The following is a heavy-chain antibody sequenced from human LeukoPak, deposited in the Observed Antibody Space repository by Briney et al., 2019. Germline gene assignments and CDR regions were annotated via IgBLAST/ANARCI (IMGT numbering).Heavy chain of an antibody. V-gene: IGHV3-30*18. J-gene: IGHJ3*01. Sequence: GSLRLSCAASGFTFSSYGMNWVRLTPGKGLEWVALISSDGSNKHYSDSVRGRFTISRDNSKNTLYLQMNSLRAEDTAVYYCAKGPLEYYYDSSAGAFDVWGQGTMVTVSS. CDR1: GFTFSSYG. D-gene: IGHD3-22*01. CDR3: AKGPLEYYYDSSAGAFDV. CDR2: ISSDGSNK.